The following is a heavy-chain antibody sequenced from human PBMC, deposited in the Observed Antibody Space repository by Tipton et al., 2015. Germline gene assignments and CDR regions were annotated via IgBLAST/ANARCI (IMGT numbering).Heavy chain of an antibody. CDR1: GGSISSSNW. V-gene: IGHV4-4*02. Sequence: TLSLTCAVSGGSISSSNWWSWVRQPPGKKLEWIGEIYHSGNTNYNPSLKSRVTMSRDTSKNQFSLKLTSVTAADTAVYYCACQDYDSLTRDYQTVDYWGQGTLVTVSS. CDR3: ACQDYDSLTRDYQTVDY. D-gene: IGHD3-9*01. CDR2: IYHSGNT. J-gene: IGHJ4*02.